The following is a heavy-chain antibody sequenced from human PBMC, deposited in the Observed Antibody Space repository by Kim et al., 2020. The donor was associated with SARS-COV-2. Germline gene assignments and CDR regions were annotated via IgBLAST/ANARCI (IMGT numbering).Heavy chain of an antibody. Sequence: ASVKVSCKASGYTFTGYYMHWVRQAPGQGLEWMGWINPNSGGTNYAQKFQGRVTMTRDTSISTAYMELSRLRSDDTAVYYCATGHCSGGSCALAHDYWGQGTLVTVSS. CDR2: INPNSGGT. V-gene: IGHV1-2*02. J-gene: IGHJ4*02. CDR3: ATGHCSGGSCALAHDY. D-gene: IGHD2-15*01. CDR1: GYTFTGYY.